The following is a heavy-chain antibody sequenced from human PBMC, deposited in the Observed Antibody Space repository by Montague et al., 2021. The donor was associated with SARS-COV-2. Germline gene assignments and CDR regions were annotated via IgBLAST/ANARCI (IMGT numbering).Heavy chain of an antibody. V-gene: IGHV4-59*01. Sequence: SETLSLTCTRPGAWNTGADRKSTRLNSSNEKKSYADFCYKKRTNHTPSLKSRATISVDVSKNQFSLELSSVTAADTAVYYCAREAFGGVIDHWGQGTLVTVSS. CDR3: AREAFGGVIDH. D-gene: IGHD3-16*01. CDR1: GAWNTGAD. CDR2: FCYKKRT. J-gene: IGHJ4*02.